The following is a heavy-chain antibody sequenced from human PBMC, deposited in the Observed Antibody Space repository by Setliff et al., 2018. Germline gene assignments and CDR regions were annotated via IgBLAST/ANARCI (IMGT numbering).Heavy chain of an antibody. CDR3: ARVADGSGSFYLGFDY. V-gene: IGHV4-31*03. Sequence: SETLSLTCTISGDSISSGSYYWNWIRQHPEKGLEWLGYIFHSGSTHYNSSLKSRITISIDTSKNHFSLELNSVTAADSAVYYCARVADGSGSFYLGFDYWGQGILVTVSS. CDR2: IFHSGST. CDR1: GDSISSGSYY. J-gene: IGHJ4*02. D-gene: IGHD3-10*01.